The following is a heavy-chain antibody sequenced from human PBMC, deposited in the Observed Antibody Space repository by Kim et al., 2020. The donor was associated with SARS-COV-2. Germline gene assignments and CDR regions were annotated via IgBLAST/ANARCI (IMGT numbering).Heavy chain of an antibody. D-gene: IGHD3-16*01. Sequence: YYADSVKGRFTITRHNSKNTLYLQMNSLRAEDTAVYYCAGPSVGDHAFDIWGQGTMVTVSS. V-gene: IGHV3-53*04. J-gene: IGHJ3*02. CDR3: AGPSVGDHAFDI.